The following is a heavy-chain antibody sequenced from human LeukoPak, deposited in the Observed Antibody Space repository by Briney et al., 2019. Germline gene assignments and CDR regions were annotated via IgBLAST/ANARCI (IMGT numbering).Heavy chain of an antibody. CDR1: GYSFTSYW. Sequence: GESLRISCKGSGYSFTSYWISWVRQMPGKGLEWMGRIDPSDSYTNYSPSFQGHVTISADKSISTAYLQWSSLEASDTAMYYCASADYDSSGYYYFDYWGQGTLVTVSS. J-gene: IGHJ4*02. D-gene: IGHD3-22*01. V-gene: IGHV5-10-1*01. CDR2: IDPSDSYT. CDR3: ASADYDSSGYYYFDY.